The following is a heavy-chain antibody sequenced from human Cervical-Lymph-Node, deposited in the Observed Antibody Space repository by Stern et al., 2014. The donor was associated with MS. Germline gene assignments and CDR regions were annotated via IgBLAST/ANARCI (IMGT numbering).Heavy chain of an antibody. CDR1: GGTFSSQA. D-gene: IGHD4-17*01. CDR3: ATPSTVIVGCMDV. V-gene: IGHV1-69*01. CDR2: IIPIFGTP. Sequence: QVQLVESGAEVKKPGSSVKVSCKASGGTFSSQAINWVRQAPGQGLEWLGGIIPIFGTPNYAQKVQDRVTIHADGTTSKGFTELGILISEDTAVYYCATPSTVIVGCMDVWGQGTTVTVSS. J-gene: IGHJ6*02.